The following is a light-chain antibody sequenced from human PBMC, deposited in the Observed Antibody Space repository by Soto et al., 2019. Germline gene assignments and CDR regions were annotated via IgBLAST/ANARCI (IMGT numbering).Light chain of an antibody. Sequence: DIQMTQSPSTLSASVGDRVTITCRASQSISSWLAWYQQKPGKAPNLLIYKASSLESGVPSRFSGSGSGTEFTLTISSLQPDDFATYYCQQYHSLYTFGQGTKLEIK. V-gene: IGKV1-5*03. CDR3: QQYHSLYT. CDR1: QSISSW. CDR2: KAS. J-gene: IGKJ2*01.